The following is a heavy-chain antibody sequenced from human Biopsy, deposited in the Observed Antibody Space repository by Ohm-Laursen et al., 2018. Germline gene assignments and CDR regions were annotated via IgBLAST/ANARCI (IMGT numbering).Heavy chain of an antibody. D-gene: IGHD5-24*01. J-gene: IGHJ6*02. Sequence: GSLRLSCAASGFTVSDYSMTWVRQAPGKGMEWVSLIQRGGGTFYGDSVKGRFTISRDDSKNTLYLEMNSLRAEDTAVYYCARDVEMAAHYYYGMDVWGQGTAVTVSS. V-gene: IGHV3-53*01. CDR3: ARDVEMAAHYYYGMDV. CDR1: GFTVSDYS. CDR2: IQRGGGT.